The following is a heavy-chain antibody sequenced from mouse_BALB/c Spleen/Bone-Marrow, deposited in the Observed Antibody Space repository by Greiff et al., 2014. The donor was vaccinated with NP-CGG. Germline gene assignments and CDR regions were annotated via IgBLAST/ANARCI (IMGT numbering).Heavy chain of an antibody. Sequence: QVQLQQSGAELVRPGTSVKVSCKASGYAFTNYLIEWVKQRPGQGLEWIGMINPGSGGTNYNEKLKGKATLTADKSSSTAYMQLSSLKSDDSAVYFCARRDGSYFDYWGQGTTLTVSS. D-gene: IGHD3-3*01. V-gene: IGHV1-54*01. J-gene: IGHJ2*01. CDR1: GYAFTNYL. CDR2: INPGSGGT. CDR3: ARRDGSYFDY.